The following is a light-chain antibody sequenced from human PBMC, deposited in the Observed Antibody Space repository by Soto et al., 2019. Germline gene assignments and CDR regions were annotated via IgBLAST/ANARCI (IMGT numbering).Light chain of an antibody. V-gene: IGKV3-11*01. CDR1: QTVSGS. J-gene: IGKJ4*01. CDR3: QQHINWPLT. CDR2: EAS. Sequence: DILLTQSPGTLALSAGERATLSCRASQTVSGSLAWYQQKPGQAPRLLIYEASNRATGIPARFSGSGSGADLTLTISSLEPEDFEIYYCQQHINWPLTFGGGTKVDIK.